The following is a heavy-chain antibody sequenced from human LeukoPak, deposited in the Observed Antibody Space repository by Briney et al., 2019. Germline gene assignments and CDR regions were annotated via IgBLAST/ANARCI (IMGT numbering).Heavy chain of an antibody. J-gene: IGHJ4*02. CDR2: INGDSQTT. D-gene: IGHD4-17*01. CDR3: ARDYADYVVYFFFDY. V-gene: IGHV3-23*01. CDR1: GFTFNNYA. Sequence: GGSLRLSCAASGFTFNNYAMNWVRQAPGKGLEWVSFINGDSQTTYYADSAKGRFTISRDNSKNTLYLQMNSLRAEDRALYYWARDYADYVVYFFFDYWGQGTLVTVSS.